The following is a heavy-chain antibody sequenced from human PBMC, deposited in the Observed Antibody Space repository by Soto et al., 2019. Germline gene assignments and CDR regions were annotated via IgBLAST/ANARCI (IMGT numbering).Heavy chain of an antibody. J-gene: IGHJ4*02. Sequence: WGSLAVCCASSVFTFSIYAMHWVRQAPGKGLEWVAVISYDGSNKYYADSVKGRFTISRDNSKNTLYLQMNSLRAEDTAVYYCARDPEFDYWGQGTMVTVSS. CDR1: VFTFSIYA. CDR3: ARDPEFDY. CDR2: ISYDGSNK. V-gene: IGHV3-30-3*01.